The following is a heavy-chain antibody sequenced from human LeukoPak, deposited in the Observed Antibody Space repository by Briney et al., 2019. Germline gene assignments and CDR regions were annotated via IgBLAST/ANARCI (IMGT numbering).Heavy chain of an antibody. J-gene: IGHJ3*02. Sequence: PGGSLRLSCATSGFTFSSYGFHWVRQAPGKGLEWVAVISNNGGYKHYTDSVKGRFTISRDDSKSTVYLQMSSLRAEDTAVYYCAREVAGTISAFDIWGQGTMVTVSS. CDR1: GFTFSSYG. D-gene: IGHD6-19*01. V-gene: IGHV3-33*01. CDR2: ISNNGGYK. CDR3: AREVAGTISAFDI.